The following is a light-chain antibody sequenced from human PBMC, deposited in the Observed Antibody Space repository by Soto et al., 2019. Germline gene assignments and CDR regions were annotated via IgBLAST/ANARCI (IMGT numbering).Light chain of an antibody. V-gene: IGKV3-15*01. Sequence: EIVMTQSPATLSVSPGERATLSCRASQSVSSYLAWYQQKPGQAPRLLIYGASTRATGIPARFSGSGSGPEFTLTISSLQSEDFAVYYCQQYNNWPRTFGQGTKVEIK. J-gene: IGKJ1*01. CDR1: QSVSSY. CDR2: GAS. CDR3: QQYNNWPRT.